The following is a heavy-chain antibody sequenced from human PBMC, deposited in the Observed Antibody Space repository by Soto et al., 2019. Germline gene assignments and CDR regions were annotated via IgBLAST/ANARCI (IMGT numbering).Heavy chain of an antibody. Sequence: HPGGSLRLSCAASGFTFSSYGMHWVRQAPGKGLEWVAVIWYDGSNKYYADSVKGRFTISRDNSKNTLYLQMNSLRAEDTAVYYCARGDVDPDYFDYWGQGTLVTVSS. J-gene: IGHJ4*02. CDR3: ARGDVDPDYFDY. CDR1: GFTFSSYG. V-gene: IGHV3-33*01. D-gene: IGHD5-12*01. CDR2: IWYDGSNK.